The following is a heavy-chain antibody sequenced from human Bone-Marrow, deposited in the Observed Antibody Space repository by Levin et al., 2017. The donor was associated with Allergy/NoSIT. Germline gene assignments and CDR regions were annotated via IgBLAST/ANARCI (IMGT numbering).Heavy chain of an antibody. V-gene: IGHV1-69*11. CDR1: GGRSSSFA. D-gene: IGHD5-12*01. J-gene: IGHJ4*02. CDR2: IIPILRST. CDR3: ARLPYEYSAHDY. Sequence: GGSLRLSCKASGGRSSSFALSWARHAPGQGLEWIGTIIPILRSTNYAQQFQGRVTITADDSTSTAYMDLTSLKSEDTAVYYCARLPYEYSAHDYWGQGTLVTVSS.